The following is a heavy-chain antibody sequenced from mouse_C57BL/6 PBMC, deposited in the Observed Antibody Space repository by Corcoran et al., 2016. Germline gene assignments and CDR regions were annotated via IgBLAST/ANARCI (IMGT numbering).Heavy chain of an antibody. CDR1: GYIFTSYG. V-gene: IGHV1-81*01. CDR3: ARRLPYAMDY. Sequence: QVQLQQSGAELARPGASVKLSCKASGYIFTSYGISWVKQRTGQGFVWIGEIYPRSGNTYYNEKFKGKATLTADKSSSTAYMELRSLTSEDSAVYFCARRLPYAMDYWGQVTSVTVSS. CDR2: IYPRSGNT. D-gene: IGHD6-1*01. J-gene: IGHJ4*01.